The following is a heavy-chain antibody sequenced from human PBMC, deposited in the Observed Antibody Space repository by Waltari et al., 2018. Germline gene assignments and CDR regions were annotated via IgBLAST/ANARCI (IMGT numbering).Heavy chain of an antibody. D-gene: IGHD3-10*01. CDR3: AIAGTMVQGVNWFDP. CDR2: IYYSGST. V-gene: IGHV4-39*07. CDR1: GGSSSSSSYC. J-gene: IGHJ5*02. Sequence: QLQLQESGPGLVKPSETLSLTCTVSGGSSSSSSYCWGWIRQTPGKGLEWIGSIYYSGSTYYNPSLKSRVTISVDTSKTQSSLKLSSVTAADTAVYYCAIAGTMVQGVNWFDPWGQGTLVTVSS.